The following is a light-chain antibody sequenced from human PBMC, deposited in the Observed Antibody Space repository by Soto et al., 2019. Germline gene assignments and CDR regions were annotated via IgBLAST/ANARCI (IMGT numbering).Light chain of an antibody. CDR1: QSISSW. CDR2: KAS. J-gene: IGKJ1*01. CDR3: QQFHTFSPT. V-gene: IGKV1-5*03. Sequence: DIQMTQSPSTLSASVGDRVAITCRASQSISSWLAWYQQKPGKAPKLLIYKASSLESGVPSRFSGSGSGTEFTLTISSLQTDDFATYYCQQFHTFSPTFGQGTKVDIK.